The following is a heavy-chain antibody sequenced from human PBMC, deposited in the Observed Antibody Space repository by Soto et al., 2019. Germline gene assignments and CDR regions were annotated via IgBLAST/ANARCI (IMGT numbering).Heavy chain of an antibody. Sequence: QVQLVQSGAEVKKPGASVKVSCKASGYTFTGYYMHWVRQAPGQGLEWMGWINPNSGGTNYAQQFQGWVTRTRDTSISTAYMELSRLRSDDTAVYYCARGLAENCFDPWGQGTLVTVSS. V-gene: IGHV1-2*04. D-gene: IGHD6-13*01. CDR1: GYTFTGYY. J-gene: IGHJ5*02. CDR3: ARGLAENCFDP. CDR2: INPNSGGT.